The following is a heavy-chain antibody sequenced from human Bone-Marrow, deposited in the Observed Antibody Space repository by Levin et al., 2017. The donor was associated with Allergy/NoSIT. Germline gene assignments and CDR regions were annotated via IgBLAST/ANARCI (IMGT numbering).Heavy chain of an antibody. CDR2: FHYSGST. V-gene: IGHV4-59*01. Sequence: ASETLSLTCSVSGGSINTYYWSWIRQPPGRGLEWIGYFHYSGSTNYNPSLKSRVTISLDMSKKQFSLKLSSVTTADTAVYYCARALSRDYDSWSGYSVAFDSWGQGTMVTVSS. J-gene: IGHJ3*02. CDR1: GGSINTYY. CDR3: ARALSRDYDSWSGYSVAFDS. D-gene: IGHD3-3*01.